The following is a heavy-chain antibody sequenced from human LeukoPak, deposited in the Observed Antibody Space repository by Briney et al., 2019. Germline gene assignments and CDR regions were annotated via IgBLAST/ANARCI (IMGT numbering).Heavy chain of an antibody. V-gene: IGHV3-7*01. CDR1: GFTFSYYW. CDR3: AKEPLYCGGDCYEPFDY. J-gene: IGHJ4*02. Sequence: PGGSLRLSCAASGFTFSYYWMTWVRQAPGKGREWVANIKQDGSEKYYVDSVKGRFTISRDNAKNSLYLQMNSLGAEDTAVYYCAKEPLYCGGDCYEPFDYWGQGTLVTVSS. CDR2: IKQDGSEK. D-gene: IGHD2-21*02.